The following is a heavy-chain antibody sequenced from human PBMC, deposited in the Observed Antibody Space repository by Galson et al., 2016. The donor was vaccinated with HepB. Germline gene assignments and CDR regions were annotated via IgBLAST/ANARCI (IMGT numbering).Heavy chain of an antibody. CDR2: TYFRSRWYS. V-gene: IGHV6-1*01. CDR3: ARGWNYVKFDY. Sequence: CAISGDSVSSNTVAWNWIRQSPSRGLEWLGRTYFRSRWYSDYAGSVRGRIIISPDTSKNHFSLHLTSFTPEDTAVYYCARGWNYVKFDYWGQGTLVTVSS. J-gene: IGHJ4*02. D-gene: IGHD1-7*01. CDR1: GDSVSSNTVA.